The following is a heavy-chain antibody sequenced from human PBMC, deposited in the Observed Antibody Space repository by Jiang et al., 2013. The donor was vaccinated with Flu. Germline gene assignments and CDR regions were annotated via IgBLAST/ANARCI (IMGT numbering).Heavy chain of an antibody. CDR2: IKSKLNGETT. J-gene: IGHJ6*02. Sequence: VQLLESGGGLVESGGSLRLSCAVSGYTFSKAWMTWVRQVPGKGLEWVGRIKSKLNGETTDHAAPVKGRFTISRDDSRNTVYLQMNSLKIEDTAVYYCATGGRFVLEWPYYGLDVWGQGTTVTVSS. V-gene: IGHV3-15*07. CDR3: ATGGRFVLEWPYYGLDV. CDR1: GYTFSKAW. D-gene: IGHD3-3*01.